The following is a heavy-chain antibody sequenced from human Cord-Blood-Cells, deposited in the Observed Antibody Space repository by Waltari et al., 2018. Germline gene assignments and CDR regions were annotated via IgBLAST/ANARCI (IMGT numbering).Heavy chain of an antibody. Sequence: QVQLVESGGGVVQPGRSLRLSCAASGFTFSSYAIHWVRQAPGKGLEWVAVISYDGSNKYYADSVKGRFTISRDNSKNTLYLQMNSLRAEDTAVYYCARDGSSGSYFDYWGQGTLVTVSS. CDR1: GFTFSSYA. CDR3: ARDGSSGSYFDY. V-gene: IGHV3-30-3*01. J-gene: IGHJ4*02. D-gene: IGHD1-26*01. CDR2: ISYDGSNK.